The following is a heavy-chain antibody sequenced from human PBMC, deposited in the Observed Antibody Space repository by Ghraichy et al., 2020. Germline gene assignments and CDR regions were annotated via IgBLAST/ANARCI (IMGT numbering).Heavy chain of an antibody. CDR3: VRELTSLHQGPIGLPPGTLLQEHL. CDR2: IDSDGSNT. D-gene: IGHD2-2*01. Sequence: GGSLRLSCAGSGFTFSNYWMYWVRQVPGKGPVWISVIDSDGSNTNYADSVKGRFTISRDNAENTVYLQMNSLRADDTAVYYCVRELTSLHQGPIGLPPGTLLQEHLWG. CDR1: GFTFSNYW. J-gene: IGHJ6*01. V-gene: IGHV3-74*01.